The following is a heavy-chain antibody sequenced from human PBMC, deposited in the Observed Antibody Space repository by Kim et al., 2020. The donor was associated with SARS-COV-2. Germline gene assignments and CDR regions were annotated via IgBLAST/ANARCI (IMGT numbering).Heavy chain of an antibody. CDR2: IYYSGST. CDR1: GGSISSSSYY. D-gene: IGHD5-18*01. CDR3: ARAHRPYSYGQYWYFDL. J-gene: IGHJ2*01. V-gene: IGHV4-39*01. Sequence: SETLSLTCTVSGGSISSSSYYWGWIRQPPGKGLEWIGSIYYSGSTYYNPSLKSRVTISVDTSKNQFSLKLSSVTATDTAVYYCARAHRPYSYGQYWYFDLWGRGTLVTVSS.